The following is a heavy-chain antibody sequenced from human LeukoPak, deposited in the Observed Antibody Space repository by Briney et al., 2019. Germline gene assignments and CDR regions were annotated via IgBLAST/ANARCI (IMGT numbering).Heavy chain of an antibody. D-gene: IGHD2-2*01. CDR2: INPNSGTT. CDR1: GYTFTAYY. Sequence: ASVKVSCKATGYTFTAYYMQWVRQAPGQGLEWMGWINPNSGTTNCAQKFQGRVTMTRDTSISTAYMELSSLRSEDTAVYYCARGRLGYCSNWGQGTLVTVSS. CDR3: ARGRLGYCSN. J-gene: IGHJ4*02. V-gene: IGHV1-2*02.